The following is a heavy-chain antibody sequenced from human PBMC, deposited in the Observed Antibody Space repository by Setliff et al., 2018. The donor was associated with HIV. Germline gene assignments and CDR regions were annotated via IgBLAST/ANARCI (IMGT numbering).Heavy chain of an antibody. CDR3: ARDGVFWFGESTKAWFDP. Sequence: GASVKVSCKASGYTYNNYAVNWLRQAPGQGLEWMGRINTNTGTPTYAQGFTGRFVFSLDASVSTTYLQISSLEAEDSAVYYCARDGVFWFGESTKAWFDPWGQGTLVTVSS. D-gene: IGHD3-10*01. CDR2: INTNTGTP. J-gene: IGHJ5*02. V-gene: IGHV7-4-1*02. CDR1: GYTYNNYA.